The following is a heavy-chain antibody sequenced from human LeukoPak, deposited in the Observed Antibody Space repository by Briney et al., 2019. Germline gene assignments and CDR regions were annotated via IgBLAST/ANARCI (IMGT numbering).Heavy chain of an antibody. CDR1: GFTFSNAW. J-gene: IGHJ6*02. CDR2: IKSKTDGGTT. V-gene: IGHV3-15*07. D-gene: IGHD1-7*01. Sequence: GGSLRLSCAASGFTFSNAWMNWVRQAPGKGLEWVGRIKSKTDGGTTGYAAPVKGRFTISRDDSKSTLYLQMNSLKIKDTAVYYCTTDEDWNYARKDVWGQGATVIVSS. CDR3: TTDEDWNYARKDV.